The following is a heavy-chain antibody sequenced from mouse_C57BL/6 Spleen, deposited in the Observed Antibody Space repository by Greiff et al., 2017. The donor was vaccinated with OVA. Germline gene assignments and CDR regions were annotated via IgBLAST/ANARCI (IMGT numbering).Heavy chain of an antibody. CDR2: IYPRSGNT. D-gene: IGHD2-5*01. CDR3: AREGTYYSNYGY. V-gene: IGHV1-81*01. J-gene: IGHJ2*01. Sequence: QVQLQQSGAELARPGASVKLSCKASGYTFTSYGISWVKQRTGQGLEWIGEIYPRSGNTYYNEKFKGKATLTADKSSSTAYMELRSLTSEASAVYFCAREGTYYSNYGYWGQGTTLTVSS. CDR1: GYTFTSYG.